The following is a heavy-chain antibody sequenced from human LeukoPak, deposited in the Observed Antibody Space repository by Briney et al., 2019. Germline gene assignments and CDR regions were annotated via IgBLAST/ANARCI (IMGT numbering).Heavy chain of an antibody. D-gene: IGHD3-10*01. Sequence: GGSLRLSCAASGFTFSDCYMSWIRQAPGKGLEWVSYISSSGSTIYYADSVKGRFTISRDNAKNSLYLQMNSLRAEDTAVYYCARDGSGRVPEMSAPDYWGQGTLVTVSS. CDR2: ISSSGSTI. J-gene: IGHJ4*02. V-gene: IGHV3-11*04. CDR1: GFTFSDCY. CDR3: ARDGSGRVPEMSAPDY.